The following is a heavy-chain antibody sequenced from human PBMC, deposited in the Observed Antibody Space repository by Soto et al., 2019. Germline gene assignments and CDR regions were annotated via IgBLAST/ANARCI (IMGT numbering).Heavy chain of an antibody. V-gene: IGHV4-59*01. CDR3: ARERGSSWPLGYFDY. D-gene: IGHD6-13*01. J-gene: IGHJ4*02. Sequence: SETLSLTCTVSGGSISSYYWSWIRQPPGKGLEWIGYIYYSGSTNYNPSLKSRVTISVDTSKNQFSLKLSSVTAADTAVYYCARERGSSWPLGYFDYWGQGTLVTVSS. CDR2: IYYSGST. CDR1: GGSISSYY.